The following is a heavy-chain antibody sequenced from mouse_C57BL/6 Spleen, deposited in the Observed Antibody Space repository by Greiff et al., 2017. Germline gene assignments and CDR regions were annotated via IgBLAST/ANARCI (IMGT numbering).Heavy chain of an antibody. CDR2: IYPSDSET. J-gene: IGHJ2*01. CDR1: GYTFTSYW. V-gene: IGHV1-61*01. D-gene: IGHD2-14*01. Sequence: QVQLQQPGAELVRPGSSVKLSCKASGYTFTSYWMDWVKQRPGQGLEWIGNIYPSDSETHYNQKFKDKATLTVDKSSSTAYMQLSSLTSEDSAVYYCAREGYDGGDYFDYWGQGTTLTVSS. CDR3: AREGYDGGDYFDY.